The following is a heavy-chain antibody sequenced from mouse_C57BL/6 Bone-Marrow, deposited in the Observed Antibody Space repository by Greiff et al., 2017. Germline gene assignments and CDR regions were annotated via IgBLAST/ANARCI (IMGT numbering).Heavy chain of an antibody. CDR3: ASNYDGNSAWFAY. Sequence: QVQLQQPGAELVMPVASVKLSCKASGYTFTSSWMHWVKQRPGQGLEWIGEIDPSDSDTNYNQQFKGKSTLTVDKSSSTAYMQLSSLTSEDSAVYYCASNYDGNSAWFAYWGQGTLVTVSA. J-gene: IGHJ3*01. CDR1: GYTFTSSW. V-gene: IGHV1-69*01. D-gene: IGHD2-1*01. CDR2: IDPSDSDT.